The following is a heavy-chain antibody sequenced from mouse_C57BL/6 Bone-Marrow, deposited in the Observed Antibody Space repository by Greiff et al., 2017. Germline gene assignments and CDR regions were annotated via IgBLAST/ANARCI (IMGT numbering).Heavy chain of an antibody. J-gene: IGHJ1*03. CDR2: ISGGGGNT. D-gene: IGHD1-1*01. Sequence: EVKLMESGGGLVKPGGSLKLSCAASGFTFSSYTMSWVRPTPDKRLQWVASISGGGGNTYHPDSGKGRFTISRDNAKNILYLQMSSLRSEDTALXYCSRQVTTVLATKYFDVWGTGTTVTVSS. CDR3: SRQVTTVLATKYFDV. CDR1: GFTFSSYT. V-gene: IGHV5-9*01.